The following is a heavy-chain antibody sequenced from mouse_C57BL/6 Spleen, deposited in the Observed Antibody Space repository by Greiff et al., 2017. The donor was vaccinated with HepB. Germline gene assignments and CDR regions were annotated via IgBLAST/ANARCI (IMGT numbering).Heavy chain of an antibody. D-gene: IGHD2-4*01. CDR3: ASTMITTRNYYAMDY. CDR2: IYPGSGST. CDR1: GYTFTSYW. V-gene: IGHV1-55*01. Sequence: QVQLQQPGAELVKPGASVKMSCKASGYTFTSYWITWVKQRPGQGLEWIGDIYPGSGSTNYNEKFKSKATLTVDTSSSTAYMQLSSLTSEDSAVYYCASTMITTRNYYAMDYWGQGTSVTVSS. J-gene: IGHJ4*01.